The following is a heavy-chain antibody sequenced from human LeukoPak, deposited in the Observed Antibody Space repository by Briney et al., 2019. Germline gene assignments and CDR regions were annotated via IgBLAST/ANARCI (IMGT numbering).Heavy chain of an antibody. CDR3: ARPRNPMVVTPTSRTYFFDS. Sequence: ASVKVSCKASGYTFTGYYMHRVRQAPGQGLEWMGWINPNSGGTNFAQKFQGRVTVTRDTSISVVYMELSRLRSDDTAVYYCARPRNPMVVTPTSRTYFFDSWGQGTLVTVSS. V-gene: IGHV1-2*02. CDR1: GYTFTGYY. CDR2: INPNSGGT. D-gene: IGHD4-23*01. J-gene: IGHJ4*02.